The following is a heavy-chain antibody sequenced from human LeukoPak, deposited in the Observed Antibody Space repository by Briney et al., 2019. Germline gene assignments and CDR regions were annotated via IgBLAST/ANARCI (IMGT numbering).Heavy chain of an antibody. CDR2: ISWNSGSI. CDR1: GFTFDDYA. V-gene: IGHV3-9*01. Sequence: PGRSLRLSCAASGFTFDDYAMHWVRQAPGKGLEWVSGISWNSGSIGYADSVKGRFTISRDNAKNPLYLQMNSLRAEDTALYYCAKLGYDSSGYGPYYFDYWGQGTLVTVSS. D-gene: IGHD3-22*01. CDR3: AKLGYDSSGYGPYYFDY. J-gene: IGHJ4*02.